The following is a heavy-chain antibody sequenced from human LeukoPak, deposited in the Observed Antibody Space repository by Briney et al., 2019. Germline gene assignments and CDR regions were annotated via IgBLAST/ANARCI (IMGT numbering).Heavy chain of an antibody. CDR1: GFTFSSYE. CDR2: ISSSGSTI. Sequence: GGSLRLSCAASGFTFSSYEMNWVRQAPGKGLEWVSYISSSGSTIYYADSVRGRFTISRVNAKNSLYLQMNSLRAEDTAVYYCARGSRAVAGKYYFDYWGQGTLVTVSS. D-gene: IGHD6-19*01. V-gene: IGHV3-48*03. J-gene: IGHJ4*02. CDR3: ARGSRAVAGKYYFDY.